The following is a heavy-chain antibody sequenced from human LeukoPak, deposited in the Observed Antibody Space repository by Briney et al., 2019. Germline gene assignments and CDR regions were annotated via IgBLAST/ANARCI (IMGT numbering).Heavy chain of an antibody. Sequence: SETLSLTCTVSGYSISSGYYWGWIRQPPGKGLEWIGSIYHSGSTYYNPSLKSRVTISVDTSKNQFSLKLSSVTAADTAVYYCARVYDYGDYRVFQHWGQGTLVTVSS. CDR2: IYHSGST. CDR3: ARVYDYGDYRVFQH. V-gene: IGHV4-38-2*02. J-gene: IGHJ1*01. CDR1: GYSISSGYY. D-gene: IGHD4-17*01.